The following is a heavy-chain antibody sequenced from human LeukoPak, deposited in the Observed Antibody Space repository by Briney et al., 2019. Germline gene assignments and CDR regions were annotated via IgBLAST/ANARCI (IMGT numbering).Heavy chain of an antibody. CDR1: GFTFSDYY. CDR2: ISSSSTYI. J-gene: IGHJ4*02. D-gene: IGHD3-22*01. CDR3: ARTKERQQYYYDSSGYVNY. V-gene: IGHV3-11*06. Sequence: GGSLRLSCAASGFTFSDYYMSWIRQAPGKGLEWVSSISSSSTYIYYADSVKGRFTISRDIAKNSLYLQMNSLRAEDTAVYYCARTKERQQYYYDSSGYVNYWGQGTLVTVSS.